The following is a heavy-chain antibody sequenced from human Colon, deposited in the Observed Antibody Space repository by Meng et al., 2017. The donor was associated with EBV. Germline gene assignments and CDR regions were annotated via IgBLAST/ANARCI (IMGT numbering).Heavy chain of an antibody. D-gene: IGHD3-10*01. J-gene: IGHJ4*02. CDR3: ARGTPGRSYSDY. V-gene: IGHV1-18*01. CDR1: GYTFASYG. CDR2: FVNNVDT. Sequence: QGHLLHFGAGVKKPGASVWVSCEASGYTFASYGISWLRQAPGQGLEWMGWFVNNVDTYSAQKFQGRVTMTTDTHTSTAFMELRSLRSDDTAVYYCARGTPGRSYSDYWGQGTLVTVSS.